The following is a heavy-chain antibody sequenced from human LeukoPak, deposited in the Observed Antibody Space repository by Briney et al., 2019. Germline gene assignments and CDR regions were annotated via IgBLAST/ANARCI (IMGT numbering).Heavy chain of an antibody. V-gene: IGHV3-48*02. CDR3: ARDGIQLWTGAFDF. D-gene: IGHD5-18*01. J-gene: IGHJ4*02. Sequence: PGGSLRLSCAASGFTFSKYAINWVRQAPGKGLEWGSYIRSSSSTIYYADSVKGRFTISRDNAKKSLYLQMNSLRDEDTAVYYCARDGIQLWTGAFDFWGQGTLVTVSS. CDR1: GFTFSKYA. CDR2: IRSSSSTI.